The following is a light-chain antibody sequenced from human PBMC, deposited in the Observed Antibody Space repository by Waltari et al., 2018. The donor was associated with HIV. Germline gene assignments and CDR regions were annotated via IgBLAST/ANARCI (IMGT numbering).Light chain of an antibody. CDR2: GAS. Sequence: DIVMTQSPATLSVSPGPSAPLSFRASQTGHSDLAWYQAKPGQPPRLLVYGASTRPTGIPARFSGSGYGTDFTLIISSLQSDDFAIYFCQQYKDWPLTFGRGTKVEIK. V-gene: IGKV3-15*01. CDR3: QQYKDWPLT. CDR1: QTGHSD. J-gene: IGKJ4*02.